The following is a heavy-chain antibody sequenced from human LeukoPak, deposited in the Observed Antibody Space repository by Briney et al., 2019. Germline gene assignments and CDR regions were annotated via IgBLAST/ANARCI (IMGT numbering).Heavy chain of an antibody. D-gene: IGHD6-13*01. CDR1: GFTFSSYS. Sequence: GGSLRLSCAASGFTFSSYSMNWVRQAPGKGLEWVSSISSSSSYIYYADSVKGRFTISRDNAKNSLYLQMNSLRAEDTAVYYCARGGSSWYGAFDIWGQGTMVTDSS. J-gene: IGHJ3*02. V-gene: IGHV3-21*01. CDR2: ISSSSSYI. CDR3: ARGGSSWYGAFDI.